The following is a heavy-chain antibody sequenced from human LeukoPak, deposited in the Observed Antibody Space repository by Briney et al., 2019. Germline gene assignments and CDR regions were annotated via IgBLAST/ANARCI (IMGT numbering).Heavy chain of an antibody. CDR3: ARDQAMIVGGGRGSSVGTDAFDI. V-gene: IGHV1-46*01. Sequence: ASVKVSCKASGGTFTSYYIHWVRQAPGQGLEWMGIINPSGGSTSYAQKFQGRVTMTRDMSTSTVYMELSSLRSEDAAVYYCARDQAMIVGGGRGSSVGTDAFDIWGQGTMVTVSS. CDR2: INPSGGST. CDR1: GGTFTSYY. J-gene: IGHJ3*02. D-gene: IGHD3-22*01.